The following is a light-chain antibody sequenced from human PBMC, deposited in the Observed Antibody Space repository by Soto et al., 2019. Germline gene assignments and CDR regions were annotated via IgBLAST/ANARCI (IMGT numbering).Light chain of an antibody. J-gene: IGKJ4*01. CDR2: VAS. Sequence: EIVMTQSPATLSVSPGERATLSCRASQSVSSNLAWYQQTPGQTPTLLIYVASTRATGIPARFSGSGSGTEFTLTISSLQSEDFAVYYCQQYNVLPLTFGGGTKVEFK. CDR3: QQYNVLPLT. CDR1: QSVSSN. V-gene: IGKV3-15*01.